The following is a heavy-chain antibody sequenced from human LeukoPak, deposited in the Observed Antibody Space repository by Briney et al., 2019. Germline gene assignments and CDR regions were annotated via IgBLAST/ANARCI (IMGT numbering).Heavy chain of an antibody. Sequence: GGSLRLSCAASGFTFSSYEMNWVRQAPGKGLEWVSYISSSGSTIYYADSVKGRFTISRDNSKNTLYLQMSSLRAEDTAVYYCAKDAGHDFWSHSRPYWGQGTLVTVSS. CDR2: ISSSGSTI. D-gene: IGHD3-3*01. CDR3: AKDAGHDFWSHSRPY. CDR1: GFTFSSYE. V-gene: IGHV3-48*03. J-gene: IGHJ4*02.